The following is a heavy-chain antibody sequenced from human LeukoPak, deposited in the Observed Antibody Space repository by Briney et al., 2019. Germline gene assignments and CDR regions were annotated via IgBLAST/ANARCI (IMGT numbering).Heavy chain of an antibody. J-gene: IGHJ5*02. CDR3: AKVQLWFGWFDP. D-gene: IGHD5-18*01. V-gene: IGHV3-23*03. CDR2: IYSGGST. Sequence: GGSLRLSCAGSGFTFSSYAMSWVRQAPGKGLEWVSVIYSGGSTYYADSVKGRFTISRDNSKNTLYLQMNSLRAEDTAVYYCAKVQLWFGWFDPWGQGTLVTVSS. CDR1: GFTFSSYA.